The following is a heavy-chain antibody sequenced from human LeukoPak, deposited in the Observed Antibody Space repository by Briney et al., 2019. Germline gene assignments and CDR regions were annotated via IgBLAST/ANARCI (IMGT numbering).Heavy chain of an antibody. CDR1: GFTFSSYS. J-gene: IGHJ3*02. CDR3: AREYADGDAFDI. V-gene: IGHV3-48*01. D-gene: IGHD2-2*01. Sequence: GGSLRLSCAASGFTFSSYSMNWVRQAPGKGLEWVSYISSSSTIYYADSVKGRFTISRDNAKNSLYLQMNSLRAEDTAVYYCAREYADGDAFDIWGQGTMVTVSS. CDR2: ISSSSTI.